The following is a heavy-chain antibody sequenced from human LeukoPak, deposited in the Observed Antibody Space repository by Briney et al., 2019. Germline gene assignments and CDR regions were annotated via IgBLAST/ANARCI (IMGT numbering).Heavy chain of an antibody. D-gene: IGHD5-18*01. J-gene: IGHJ4*02. CDR1: GGSISSSSYY. CDR3: ARQPIPKAAGYPIDY. V-gene: IGHV4-39*01. Sequence: SETLSLTCTVSGGSISSSSYYWGWIRPPPGKGLEWIGSIYYSGSTYYNPSLKSRVTISVDTSKNQFSLKLSSVTAADTAVYYCARQPIPKAAGYPIDYWGQGTLVTVSS. CDR2: IYYSGST.